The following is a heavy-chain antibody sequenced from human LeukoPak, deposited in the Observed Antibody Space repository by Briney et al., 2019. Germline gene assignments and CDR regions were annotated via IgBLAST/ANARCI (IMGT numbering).Heavy chain of an antibody. Sequence: GGSLRLSRAASGFTFSNAWMSWVRQAPGKGLEWVGRIKSKTDGGTTDYAAPVKGRFTISRDDSKNTLYLQMNSLKTEDTAVYYCTTVEYSYGYGRIDYWGQGTLVTVSS. V-gene: IGHV3-15*01. J-gene: IGHJ4*02. CDR1: GFTFSNAW. CDR3: TTVEYSYGYGRIDY. CDR2: IKSKTDGGTT. D-gene: IGHD5-18*01.